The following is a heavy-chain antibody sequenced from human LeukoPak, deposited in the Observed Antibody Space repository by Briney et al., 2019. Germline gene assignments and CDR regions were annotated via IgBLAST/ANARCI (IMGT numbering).Heavy chain of an antibody. CDR2: IYHSGST. CDR1: GGSISSYY. V-gene: IGHV4-59*12. J-gene: IGHJ4*02. CDR3: VRGTGEQQLVGTPFDY. D-gene: IGHD6-13*01. Sequence: SETLSLTCTVSGGSISSYYWSWIRQPPGKGLEWIGYIYHSGSTYYNPSLKSRVTISVDRSRNQFSLKLSSVTAADTAVYYCVRGTGEQQLVGTPFDYWGQGTLVTVSS.